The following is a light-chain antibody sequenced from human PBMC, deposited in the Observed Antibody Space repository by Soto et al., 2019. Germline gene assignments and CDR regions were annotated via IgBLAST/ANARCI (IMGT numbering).Light chain of an antibody. Sequence: DIQMTQSPTTVSASVGDRVTITCRASQNINTWLAWYQQKPGKAPKLLIYKASSLESGVPSRFSGSGSGTEFTLTISSLQPDDFATYYCQQYNSYPLTFGQGTKVEIK. CDR1: QNINTW. CDR2: KAS. CDR3: QQYNSYPLT. J-gene: IGKJ1*01. V-gene: IGKV1-5*03.